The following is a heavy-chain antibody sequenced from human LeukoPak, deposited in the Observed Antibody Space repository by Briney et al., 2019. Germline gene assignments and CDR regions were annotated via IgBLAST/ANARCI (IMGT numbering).Heavy chain of an antibody. V-gene: IGHV3-30-3*02. CDR1: GFTFSRYA. D-gene: IGHD5-24*01. Sequence: GGSLRLSCAVSGFTFSRYAMHWVRQAPGKGLDWVALISYDGSQKYFADSVKGRFTISRDNSKNTLYLQMNSLIAEDTAVYYCAKSGYNRFDYWGQGTRVTVSS. CDR3: AKSGYNRFDY. CDR2: ISYDGSQK. J-gene: IGHJ4*02.